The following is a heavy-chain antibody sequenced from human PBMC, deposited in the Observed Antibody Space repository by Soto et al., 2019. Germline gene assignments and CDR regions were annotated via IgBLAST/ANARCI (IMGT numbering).Heavy chain of an antibody. V-gene: IGHV1-2*02. J-gene: IGHJ4*02. Sequence: QVQLLQSGAEVKKPGASVRVSCKAYGYTFTDYYMHWVRQAPGQGLEWMGWINPNSGDKRYAQKFQFRVTMTRDTSINTAYMEMSSLRSDDTAVYYCARGDILTGPSYPFDYWGQGTLVTVSS. CDR1: GYTFTDYY. CDR2: INPNSGDK. CDR3: ARGDILTGPSYPFDY. D-gene: IGHD3-9*01.